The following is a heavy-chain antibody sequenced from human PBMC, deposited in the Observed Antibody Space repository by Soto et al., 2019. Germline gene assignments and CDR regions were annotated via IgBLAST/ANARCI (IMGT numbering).Heavy chain of an antibody. CDR1: GYTFIRNG. J-gene: IGHJ6*02. V-gene: IGHV1-18*01. CDR2: ISPYNDQT. CDR3: ARGGYYDNVWGKLSHYGLDV. D-gene: IGHD3-16*01. Sequence: QVQLVQSASEVVKPGASVKVSCKASGYTFIRNGITWMRQAPGQRLEWMGWISPYNDQTIYAQKLQGRVTMTADTSTRTVYMQLRSLKSDDTAVYYCARGGYYDNVWGKLSHYGLDVWGQGTSVTVSS.